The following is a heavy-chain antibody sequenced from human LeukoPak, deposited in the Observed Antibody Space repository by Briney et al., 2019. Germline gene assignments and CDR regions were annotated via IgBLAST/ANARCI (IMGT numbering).Heavy chain of an antibody. CDR1: GGSFSGYY. CDR3: ASYHGEYYYDSSGYFRY. CDR2: INHSGST. Sequence: SETLSLTCAVYGGSFSGYYWSWIRQPPGKGLEWIGEINHSGSTNYNPPLKSRVTISVDTSKNQFSLKLSSVTAADTAVYYCASYHGEYYYDSSGYFRYWGQGTLVTVSS. D-gene: IGHD3-22*01. V-gene: IGHV4-34*01. J-gene: IGHJ4*02.